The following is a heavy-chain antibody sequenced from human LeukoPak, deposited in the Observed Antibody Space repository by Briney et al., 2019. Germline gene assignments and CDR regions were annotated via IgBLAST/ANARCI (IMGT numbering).Heavy chain of an antibody. CDR2: IKHDGSET. J-gene: IGHJ4*02. Sequence: GGSLRLSCSASGFTFSSNWMTWVRQAPGKELEWVANIKHDGSETYYMDSVKGRFTISRDNAKNSLYLQMNSLRVEDTAVYYCARDDPRVGATETDWGQGALVTVSS. CDR1: GFTFSSNW. V-gene: IGHV3-7*01. CDR3: ARDDPRVGATETD. D-gene: IGHD1-26*01.